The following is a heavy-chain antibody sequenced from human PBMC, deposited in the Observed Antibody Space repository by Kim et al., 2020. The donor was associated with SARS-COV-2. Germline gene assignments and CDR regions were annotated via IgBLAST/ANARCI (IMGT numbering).Heavy chain of an antibody. D-gene: IGHD3-3*01. V-gene: IGHV4-61*02. Sequence: SETLSLTCTVSGGSISSGSYYWSWIRQPAGKGLEWVGRIYTSGSTDYNPSLKNRVTISVDTSKNQFSLKLTSVTAADTAVYYCARTWSPHSYSEHFDLWGRGTLVTVSS. J-gene: IGHJ2*01. CDR1: GGSISSGSYY. CDR2: IYTSGST. CDR3: ARTWSPHSYSEHFDL.